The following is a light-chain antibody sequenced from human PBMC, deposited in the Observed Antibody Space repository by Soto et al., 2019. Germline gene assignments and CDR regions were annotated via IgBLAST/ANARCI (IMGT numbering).Light chain of an antibody. V-gene: IGKV1-8*01. J-gene: IGKJ5*01. CDR2: AAS. Sequence: AIRLTQSPSSLSASTGDSVTLTCLASQGISSYLAWYQQKPGKAPKLLIYAASTLQSGVPSRFSGSGSGTDFTLPISSLEPEDFAVYYCQQRNNWPPEITFGQGTRLEIK. CDR1: QGISSY. CDR3: QQRNNWPPEIT.